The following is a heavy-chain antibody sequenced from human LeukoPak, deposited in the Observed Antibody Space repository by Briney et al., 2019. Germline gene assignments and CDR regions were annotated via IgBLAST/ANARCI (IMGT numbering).Heavy chain of an antibody. CDR1: GFTFRNYA. D-gene: IGHD1-26*01. CDR2: ITSSCAYI. CDR3: ARDPVGAHVRRAFDI. Sequence: PGGSLRLSCAASGFTFRNYAMNWVRQAPGKGLEWVSSITSSCAYIYDADSVKGRFTISRDNAKNSLYLQMNSLRAEDTAVYYCARDPVGAHVRRAFDIWGQGTMVTVSS. V-gene: IGHV3-21*01. J-gene: IGHJ3*02.